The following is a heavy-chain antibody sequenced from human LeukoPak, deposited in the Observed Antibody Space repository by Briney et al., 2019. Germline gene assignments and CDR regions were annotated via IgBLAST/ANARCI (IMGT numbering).Heavy chain of an antibody. CDR3: ARGGDYAAVYFDY. CDR2: IYYSGST. CDR1: GGSISSGDYY. Sequence: SQTLSLTCTVSGGSISSGDYYWSWIRQPPGEGLEWIGYIYYSGSTYYNPSLKSRVTISVDTSKNQFSLKLSSVTAADTAVYYCARGGDYAAVYFDYWGQGTLVTVSS. D-gene: IGHD4-17*01. J-gene: IGHJ4*02. V-gene: IGHV4-30-4*01.